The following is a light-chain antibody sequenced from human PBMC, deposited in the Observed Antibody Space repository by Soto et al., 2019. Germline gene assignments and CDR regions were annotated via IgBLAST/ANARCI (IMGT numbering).Light chain of an antibody. CDR1: SSDVGGYNY. CDR2: EVS. J-gene: IGLJ2*01. Sequence: QSALTQPASVSGSPGQSITISCTGTSSDVGGYNYVSWYQQHPGKAPKLMIFEVSNRPSGVSNRFSGSKSGNTASLTISGLQVEDEADYYCSSYTGSSINTVVFGGGTKVTVL. CDR3: SSYTGSSINTVV. V-gene: IGLV2-14*01.